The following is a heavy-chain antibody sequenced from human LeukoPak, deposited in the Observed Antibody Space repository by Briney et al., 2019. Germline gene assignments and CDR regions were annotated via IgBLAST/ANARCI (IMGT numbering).Heavy chain of an antibody. CDR3: AKDLYSSGYGAHYFDH. Sequence: PGGSLRLSCAASGFTFSSYGMHWVRQAPGKGLEWVAVIWYDGSNKYYADSAKGRFTISRDNSKNTLYLQMNSLRAEDTAVYYCAKDLYSSGYGAHYFDHWGQGTLVTVSS. D-gene: IGHD6-19*01. J-gene: IGHJ4*02. CDR2: IWYDGSNK. V-gene: IGHV3-30*02. CDR1: GFTFSSYG.